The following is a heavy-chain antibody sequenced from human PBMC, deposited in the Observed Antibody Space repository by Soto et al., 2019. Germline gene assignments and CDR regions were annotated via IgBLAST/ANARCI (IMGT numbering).Heavy chain of an antibody. CDR3: ARTYYYGSTGYYRRFGC. V-gene: IGHV3-23*01. D-gene: IGHD3-22*01. CDR2: AGPSGSST. J-gene: IGHJ4*02. CDR1: GFTFGSYA. Sequence: PGGSLRLSCAASGFTFGSYAMSWVRLAPGKGLEWVSVAGPSGSSTFYADSVRGRFTISRDNVENTLYLQMNSLRVADTAFYFFARTYYYGSTGYYRRFGCWGQGTLVTV.